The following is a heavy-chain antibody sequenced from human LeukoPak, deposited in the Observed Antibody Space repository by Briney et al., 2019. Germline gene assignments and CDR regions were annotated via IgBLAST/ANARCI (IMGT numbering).Heavy chain of an antibody. V-gene: IGHV4-59*08. CDR2: IDYSRTT. CDR3: ARHYTTMDSFDY. D-gene: IGHD5-18*01. J-gene: IGHJ4*02. CDR1: GRSISGYF. Sequence: SDTLSLICTLSGRSISGYFSSWIRQPPGKGLEWIGYIDYSRTTNYNPTLKSPVTISVDTSKTQFSLKLSSVIAADTAVYYCARHYTTMDSFDYWGQGTLVTVSS.